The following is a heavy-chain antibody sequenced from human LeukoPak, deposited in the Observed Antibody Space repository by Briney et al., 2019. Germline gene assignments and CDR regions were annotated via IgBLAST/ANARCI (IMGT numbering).Heavy chain of an antibody. V-gene: IGHV1-69*06. D-gene: IGHD2-2*01. J-gene: IGHJ6*04. CDR2: IIPIVGTA. Sequence: ASVNVSCMASGGTFSSYSISWVRQAPGQGLEWMGGIIPIVGTANNAHKFQGRVTLPADKPTSTAYMELSSLRSEDTAVYYCSRTHCSSTSCFISSYDMDVWGKGTTVTVST. CDR1: GGTFSSYS. CDR3: SRTHCSSTSCFISSYDMDV.